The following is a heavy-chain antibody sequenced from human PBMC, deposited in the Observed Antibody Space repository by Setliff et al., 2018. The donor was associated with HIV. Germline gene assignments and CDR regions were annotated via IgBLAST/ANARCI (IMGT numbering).Heavy chain of an antibody. CDR2: INTSGGSA. CDR1: GYTFTSYP. CDR3: ARNQGDSSGWYAGDY. D-gene: IGHD6-19*01. Sequence: ASVKVSCKASGYTFTSYPMHWVRQAPGQGLEWMGVINTSGGSAGYAEKFRGRVTMTRDTSTSTVYMDLRNLRSEDTAVYYCARNQGDSSGWYAGDYWGHGTLVTVAS. J-gene: IGHJ4*01. V-gene: IGHV1-46*01.